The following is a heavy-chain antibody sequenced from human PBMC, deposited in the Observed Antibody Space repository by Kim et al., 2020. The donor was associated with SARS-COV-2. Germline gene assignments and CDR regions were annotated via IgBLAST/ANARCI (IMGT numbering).Heavy chain of an antibody. J-gene: IGHJ4*02. CDR1: GGTFSSYA. CDR2: IIPIFGTA. CDR3: AREGYYGSVDY. D-gene: IGHD3-10*01. Sequence: SVKVSCKASGGTFSSYAISWVRQAPGQGLDWMGGIIPIFGTANYARKFQGRVTLTADESTNTAYMELSSLRSEDTAVYYCAREGYYGSVDYWGQGTLVTVSS. V-gene: IGHV1-69*13.